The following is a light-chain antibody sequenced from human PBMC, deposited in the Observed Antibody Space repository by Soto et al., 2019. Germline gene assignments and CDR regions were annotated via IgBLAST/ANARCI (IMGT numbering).Light chain of an antibody. V-gene: IGKV4-1*01. CDR3: QQYYSTPYN. J-gene: IGKJ2*01. CDR2: WAS. Sequence: EIVMTQSPDSLAVSLGERATINCKSSQSVLYSSNNENYLAWYQQKPGQSPKLLIHWASTRKSGVPDRFSGRGSGTDFTVTISSLQAEDVAVYFCQQYYSTPYNFGQGTKLEIK. CDR1: QSVLYSSNNENY.